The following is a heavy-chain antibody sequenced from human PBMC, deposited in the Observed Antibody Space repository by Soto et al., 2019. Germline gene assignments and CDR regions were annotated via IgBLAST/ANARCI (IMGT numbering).Heavy chain of an antibody. CDR1: SGSVTSGRFF. CDR2: IYYSGNT. D-gene: IGHD2-2*01. J-gene: IGHJ6*03. CDR3: ARSLPGGTIFYMDV. V-gene: IGHV4-31*02. Sequence: QVQLRESGPGVVKPSETLSLICSVSSGSVTSGRFFWSWVRQHPGKGLEWIGHIYYSGNTYYNPSLKSRVAMSVDTSKNRFSLTLSALTAADTAVYYCARSLPGGTIFYMDVWGEGTTVTVSS.